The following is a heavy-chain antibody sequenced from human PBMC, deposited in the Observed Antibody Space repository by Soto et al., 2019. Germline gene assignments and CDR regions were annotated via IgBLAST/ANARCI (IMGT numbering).Heavy chain of an antibody. CDR3: ARRITIFGVVSGMDV. D-gene: IGHD3-3*01. V-gene: IGHV5-51*01. J-gene: IGHJ6*02. Sequence: GESLKISCKGSGYSFTSYWIGWVRQMPGKGLEWMGIIYPGDSDTRYSPSFQGQVTISADKSISTAYLQWGSLKASDTAMYYCARRITIFGVVSGMDVWGQGTTVTVSS. CDR1: GYSFTSYW. CDR2: IYPGDSDT.